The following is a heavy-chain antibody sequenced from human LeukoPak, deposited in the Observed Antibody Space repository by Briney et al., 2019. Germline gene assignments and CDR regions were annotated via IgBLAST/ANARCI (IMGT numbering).Heavy chain of an antibody. CDR1: GFTFSSYA. J-gene: IGHJ6*02. Sequence: PGGSLRLSCAASGFTFSSYAMSWVRQTPGKGLEWVANIKQDGSEKYYVDSVKGRFTISRDNAKNSLYLQMNSLRAEDTAVYYCAREGLYGMDVWGQGTTVTVSS. V-gene: IGHV3-7*03. CDR2: IKQDGSEK. CDR3: AREGLYGMDV.